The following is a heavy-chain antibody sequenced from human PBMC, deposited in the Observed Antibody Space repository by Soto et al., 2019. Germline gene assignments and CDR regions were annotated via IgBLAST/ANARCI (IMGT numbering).Heavy chain of an antibody. CDR1: GFTFGRSA. V-gene: IGHV3-23*01. CDR3: VKENTSAISAAQYGIDV. J-gene: IGHJ6*02. Sequence: EVQLLESGGGLVQPGGSLRLSCAASGFTFGRSAMSWVRQAPGKGLEWVSGISGSGTSTYYADFLKGRSSISRDNTRNMLYLEISSLTVEDKGIFYCVKENTSAISAAQYGIDVWGQGITVTVSS. D-gene: IGHD2-21*01. CDR2: ISGSGTST.